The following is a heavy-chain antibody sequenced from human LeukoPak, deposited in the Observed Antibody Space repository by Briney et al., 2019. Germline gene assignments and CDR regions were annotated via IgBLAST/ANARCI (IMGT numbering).Heavy chain of an antibody. CDR1: GGSISSGGYN. CDR2: IYYSGST. J-gene: IGHJ4*02. Sequence: SQTLCLTCTVSGGSISSGGYNWSWIPQHPGQGLEWIGYIYYSGSTYYNPSLKSRVTISVDTSKNQFSLKLSSVTAADTAVYYCARGTMVRGVIRVNFDYWGQGILVTVS. V-gene: IGHV4-31*03. D-gene: IGHD3-10*01. CDR3: ARGTMVRGVIRVNFDY.